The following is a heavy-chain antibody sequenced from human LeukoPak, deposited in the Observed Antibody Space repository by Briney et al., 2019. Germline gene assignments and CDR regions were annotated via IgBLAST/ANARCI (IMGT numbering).Heavy chain of an antibody. CDR1: GYTFTGYS. V-gene: IGHV1-2*02. CDR2: INPNSGGT. D-gene: IGHD3-16*01. CDR3: ARGVLNWDNWYFDL. J-gene: IGHJ2*01. Sequence: ASVKVSCKASGYTFTGYSMHWVRQAPGQGLGWMGWINPNSGGTNYAQKFQGRVTMTRDTSISTAYMELSRLRSDDTALYYCARGVLNWDNWYFDLWGRGTLVTVSS.